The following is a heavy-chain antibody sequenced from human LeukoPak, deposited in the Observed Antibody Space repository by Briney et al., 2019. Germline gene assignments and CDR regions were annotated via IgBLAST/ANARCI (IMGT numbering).Heavy chain of an antibody. V-gene: IGHV1-8*01. Sequence: ASVKVSCKASGYTFTSYDINWVRQATGQGLEWMGWMNPNSGNTGYAQKFQGRVTMTRNTSISTAYMELSSLGSEDTAVYYCVRVQSGSYARYGMDVWGQGTTVTVSS. CDR2: MNPNSGNT. J-gene: IGHJ6*02. CDR3: VRVQSGSYARYGMDV. D-gene: IGHD1-26*01. CDR1: GYTFTSYD.